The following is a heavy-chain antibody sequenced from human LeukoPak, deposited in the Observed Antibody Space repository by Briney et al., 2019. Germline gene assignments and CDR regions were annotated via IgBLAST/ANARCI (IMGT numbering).Heavy chain of an antibody. CDR3: ARDVTPQTGWYYFDY. CDR2: VYYNGIT. CDR1: GGSCSSFY. Sequence: SENLSLTCTVSGGSCSSFYWSWIRQPPGQGLEGIGYVYYNGITKDNPSLKNRVTISVDTSKNQFSLTLTSVTAADTAVYYCARDVTPQTGWYYFDYWGQGTLVTVSS. J-gene: IGHJ4*02. D-gene: IGHD2-15*01. V-gene: IGHV4-59*01.